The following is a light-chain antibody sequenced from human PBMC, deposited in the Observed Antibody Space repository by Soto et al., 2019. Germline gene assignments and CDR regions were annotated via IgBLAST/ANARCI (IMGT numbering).Light chain of an antibody. CDR3: QQYNNWPPWT. J-gene: IGKJ1*01. CDR1: QSVSNN. CDR2: GAS. Sequence: EIVLTQSPATLSLSPGERATLSCSASQSVSNNYLAWYQQKPGQAPRLLIYGASTRATGIPARFSGSGSGTEFTLTISSLQYEDFAVYYCQQYNNWPPWTFGQGTKVDIK. V-gene: IGKV3-15*01.